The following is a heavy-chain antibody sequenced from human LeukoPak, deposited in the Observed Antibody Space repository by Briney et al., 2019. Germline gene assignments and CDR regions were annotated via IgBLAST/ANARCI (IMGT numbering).Heavy chain of an antibody. J-gene: IGHJ4*02. CDR2: ISWNSGSI. Sequence: GGSLRLSCAASGFTFSSYAMSWVRQAPGKGLEWVSGISWNSGSIGYADSVKGRFTISRDNAKNSLYLQMNSLRAEDTALYYCAKGRSSGWYGPGGFDYWGQGTLVTVSS. V-gene: IGHV3-9*01. D-gene: IGHD6-19*01. CDR3: AKGRSSGWYGPGGFDY. CDR1: GFTFSSYA.